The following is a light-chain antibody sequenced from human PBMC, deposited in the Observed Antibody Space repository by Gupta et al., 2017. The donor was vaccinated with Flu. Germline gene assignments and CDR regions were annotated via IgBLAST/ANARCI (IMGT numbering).Light chain of an antibody. Sequence: EVVLTQSPATLSFSPGERATLACRASQSINNWLAWYQQKPGRAPRLLIYDASNRATGMPARFSGSGSGTEFTLTISSLEAEDCGIYYCQQRTNWPPSIAFGGGTKVEIK. CDR3: QQRTNWPPSIA. V-gene: IGKV3-11*01. CDR2: DAS. CDR1: QSINNW. J-gene: IGKJ4*01.